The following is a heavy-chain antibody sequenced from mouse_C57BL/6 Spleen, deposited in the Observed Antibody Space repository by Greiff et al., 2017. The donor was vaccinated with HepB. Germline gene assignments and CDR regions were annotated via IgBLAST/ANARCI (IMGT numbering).Heavy chain of an antibody. V-gene: IGHV1-55*01. CDR2: IYPGSGST. J-gene: IGHJ2*01. CDR3: ARCQYYGSSPSYYFDY. Sequence: QVQLQQPGAELVKPGASVKMSCKASGYTFTSYWITWVKQRPGQGLEWIGDIYPGSGSTNYNEKFKSKATLTVDTSSSTAYMQLSSLTSEDSAVYYCARCQYYGSSPSYYFDYWGQGTTLTVSS. CDR1: GYTFTSYW. D-gene: IGHD1-1*01.